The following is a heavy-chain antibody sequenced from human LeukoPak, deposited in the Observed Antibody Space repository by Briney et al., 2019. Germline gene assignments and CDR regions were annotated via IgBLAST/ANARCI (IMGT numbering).Heavy chain of an antibody. J-gene: IGHJ4*02. CDR2: ISGSGSNT. D-gene: IGHD1-26*01. CDR3: VRSLVAASDY. Sequence: GGSLRLSCAASGFTFSNYAMSWVRQAPGKGLEWVSAISGSGSNTYYADSVKGRFTISRDNSKNTVYLQMNSLRAEDTAVYYCVRSLVAASDYWGQGTLVTVSS. CDR1: GFTFSNYA. V-gene: IGHV3-23*01.